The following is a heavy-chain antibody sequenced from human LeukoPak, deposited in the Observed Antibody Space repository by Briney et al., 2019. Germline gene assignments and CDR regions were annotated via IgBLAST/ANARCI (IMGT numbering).Heavy chain of an antibody. CDR2: ISSTGSTI. CDR1: GFTFSAYG. J-gene: IGHJ6*02. Sequence: GGSLRLSCAASGFTFSAYGTNWVRQAPGKGLEWVSYISSTGSTIHYADPVKGRFTISRDNAKNSLYLEMNSLRDEDTAVYYCARRSYGMDVWGQGTTVTVSS. CDR3: ARRSYGMDV. V-gene: IGHV3-48*02.